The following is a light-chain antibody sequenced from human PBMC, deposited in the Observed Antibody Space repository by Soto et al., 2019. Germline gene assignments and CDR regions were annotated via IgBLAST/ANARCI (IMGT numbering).Light chain of an antibody. CDR2: RNN. Sequence: QSVLTQPPAASGTPGQRVSISCSGSSSKIGSNTVNWYEQLPGTAPKLLIYRNNERPSGVPDRFSGSKSGTSASLAISGLQSEDEADYYCAGWDDSLNGDVFGTGTKVTVL. CDR1: SSKIGSNT. J-gene: IGLJ1*01. CDR3: AGWDDSLNGDV. V-gene: IGLV1-44*01.